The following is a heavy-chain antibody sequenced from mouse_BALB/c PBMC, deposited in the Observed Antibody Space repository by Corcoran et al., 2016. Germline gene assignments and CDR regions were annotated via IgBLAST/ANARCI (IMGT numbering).Heavy chain of an antibody. CDR3: ARGGSGYVAWFAY. Sequence: QNQLVQSGPELKKPGETVKISCKASGYSFTNYGMNWVKQAPGKGLKWMGWINTYTGEPTYADDFKGRFAFSLETSASTAYWQINNLKNEDTATYFCARGGSGYVAWFAYWGQGTLVTVSA. V-gene: IGHV9-3-1*01. J-gene: IGHJ3*01. CDR1: GYSFTNYG. D-gene: IGHD3-1*01. CDR2: INTYTGEP.